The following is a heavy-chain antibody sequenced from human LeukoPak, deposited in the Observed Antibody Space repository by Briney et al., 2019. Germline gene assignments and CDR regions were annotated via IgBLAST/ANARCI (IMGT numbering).Heavy chain of an antibody. CDR3: AKKGPTDSSGYYNWFDP. CDR1: GFTFSSYA. CDR2: ISGTGGST. J-gene: IGHJ5*02. D-gene: IGHD3-22*01. Sequence: GGSLRLSCAAFGFTFSSYAMSWVRQPPGKGLEWVSAISGTGGSTYYADSVKGRFTISRDNSKNTLYLQMNSLRAEDTAVYYCAKKGPTDSSGYYNWFDPWGQGTLVTVSS. V-gene: IGHV3-23*01.